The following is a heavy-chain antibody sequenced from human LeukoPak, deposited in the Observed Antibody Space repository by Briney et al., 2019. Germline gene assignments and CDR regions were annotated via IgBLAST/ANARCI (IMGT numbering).Heavy chain of an antibody. J-gene: IGHJ3*02. V-gene: IGHV3-7*01. D-gene: IGHD4-17*01. CDR2: IKQDGSEK. CDR1: GFTFTTYW. CDR3: ARASSTVTARDTFDT. Sequence: PGGSLRLSCTASGFTFTTYWMCWVRQGPGKGLEWVANIKQDGSEKNYVDSVKGRFTISRDNAKNSLYLQMNSLRGEDTAVYYCARASSTVTARDTFDTWGQGTMVTVSS.